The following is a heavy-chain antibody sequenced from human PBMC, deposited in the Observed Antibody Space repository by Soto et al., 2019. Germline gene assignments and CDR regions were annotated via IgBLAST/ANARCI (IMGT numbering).Heavy chain of an antibody. J-gene: IGHJ6*02. Sequence: SQTLSLTCAISGDSVSSNSGAWNWIRQSPSRGLEWLGRTYYRSKWYNDFAVSVKSRITINPDTSKNQFSLQLSSVTPEDTAVYYCVRQYRDSQYYSGLDVWGQGTTVTVS. V-gene: IGHV6-1*01. CDR1: GDSVSSNSGA. CDR2: TYYRSKWYN. D-gene: IGHD6-6*01. CDR3: VRQYRDSQYYSGLDV.